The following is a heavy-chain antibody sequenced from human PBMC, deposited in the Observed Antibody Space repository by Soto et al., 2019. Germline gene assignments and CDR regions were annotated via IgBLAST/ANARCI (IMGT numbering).Heavy chain of an antibody. CDR3: ARSQGSSTSLEIYYYYYYGMDV. D-gene: IGHD2-2*01. V-gene: IGHV1-69*01. CDR2: IIHISGTA. Sequence: QVQLVQSGAEVKKPGSSVKVSCKPSGGTFSSYAISWVRQAPGQGLEWMGGIIHISGTANYAQKFQGRVTITAEESTSTAYMELSSLRSEDTAVYYCARSQGSSTSLEIYYYYYYGMDVWGQGTRVTVSS. CDR1: GGTFSSYA. J-gene: IGHJ6*02.